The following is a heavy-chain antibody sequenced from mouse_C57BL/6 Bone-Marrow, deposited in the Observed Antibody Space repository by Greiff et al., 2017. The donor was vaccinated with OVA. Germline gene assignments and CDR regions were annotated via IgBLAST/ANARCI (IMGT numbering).Heavy chain of an antibody. CDR3: ARADYDEVPYYAMDY. V-gene: IGHV5-4*01. J-gene: IGHJ4*01. D-gene: IGHD2-4*01. CDR1: GFTFSSYA. Sequence: EVQRVESGGGLVKPGGSLKLSCAASGFTFSSYAMSWVRQTPEKRLEWVATISDGGSYTYYPDNVKGRFTISRDNAKNNLYLQMSHLKSEDTAMYYCARADYDEVPYYAMDYWGQGTSVTVSS. CDR2: ISDGGSYT.